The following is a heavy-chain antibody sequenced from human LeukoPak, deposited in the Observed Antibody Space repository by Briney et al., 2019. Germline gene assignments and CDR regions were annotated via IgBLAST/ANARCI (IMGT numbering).Heavy chain of an antibody. CDR3: ARAPLTFYYGMDV. CDR1: GGSISSGDDY. D-gene: IGHD1-14*01. CDR2: IYYSGST. V-gene: IGHV4-30-4*01. Sequence: PSETLSLTCTVSGGSISSGDDYWSWIRQPPGKGLEWIGYIYYSGSTHYNPSLKNRITISVDTSKNQFSLRLSSVTAADTAVCFCARAPLTFYYGMDVWGQGTTVTVSS. J-gene: IGHJ6*02.